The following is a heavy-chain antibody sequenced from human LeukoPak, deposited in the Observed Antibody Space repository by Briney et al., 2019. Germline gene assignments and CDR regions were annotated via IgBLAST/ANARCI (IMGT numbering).Heavy chain of an antibody. Sequence: GGSPRLSCAASGFTFSIYTMNWVRQAPGKGLEWISYISTNSGTIWYADSVKGRFSISRDNAKNSLFLHMNSLRAEDTAVYYCVRDLTIVGVAQVHHWGQGTLVTVSS. CDR1: GFTFSIYT. CDR3: VRDLTIVGVAQVHH. CDR2: ISTNSGTI. V-gene: IGHV3-48*01. D-gene: IGHD1-26*01. J-gene: IGHJ5*02.